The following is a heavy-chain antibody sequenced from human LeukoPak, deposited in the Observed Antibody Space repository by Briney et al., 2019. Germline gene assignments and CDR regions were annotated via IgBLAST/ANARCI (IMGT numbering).Heavy chain of an antibody. CDR3: ARVDCSSTSCYTAYNWFDP. CDR1: GGSFSGYY. Sequence: SETLSLTCAVYGGSFSGYYWRWIRQPPGKGLEWIGEINHSGSTNYNPSLKSRVTISVDTSKNQFSLKLSSVTAADTAVYYCARVDCSSTSCYTAYNWFDPWGQGTLVTVSS. CDR2: INHSGST. J-gene: IGHJ5*02. D-gene: IGHD2-2*02. V-gene: IGHV4-34*01.